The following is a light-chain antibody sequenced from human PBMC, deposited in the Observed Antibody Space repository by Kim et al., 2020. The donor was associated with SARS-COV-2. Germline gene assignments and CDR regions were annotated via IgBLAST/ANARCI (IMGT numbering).Light chain of an antibody. CDR1: SSNIGDNT. CDR3: AAWDDRLKGVV. CDR2: SNN. V-gene: IGLV1-44*01. J-gene: IGLJ2*01. Sequence: GQRVTNSCSGSSSNIGDNTVNWYLQLPGTAPKVLIYSNNQRPSGVPDRISGSKSGTSASLAISGLQSEDEADYYCAAWDDRLKGVVFGGGTQLTVL.